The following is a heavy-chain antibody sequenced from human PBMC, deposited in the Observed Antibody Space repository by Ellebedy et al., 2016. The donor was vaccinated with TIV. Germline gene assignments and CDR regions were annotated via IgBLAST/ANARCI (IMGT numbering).Heavy chain of an antibody. D-gene: IGHD3-10*01. CDR1: GASISSTYYY. V-gene: IGHV4-39*01. CDR2: IYYSGNT. Sequence: MPGGSLRLSCTVSGASISSTYYYWGWIRPPPGKGLEWIGSIYYSGNTYNNPSLKSRVTISVDTSKNQLSLKLNSVTAADMAGYDCVRHSGIGHWFDPWGQGTLVTVSS. J-gene: IGHJ5*02. CDR3: VRHSGIGHWFDP.